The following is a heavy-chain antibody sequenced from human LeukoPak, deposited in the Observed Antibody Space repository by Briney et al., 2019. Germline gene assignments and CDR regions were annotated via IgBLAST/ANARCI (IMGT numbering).Heavy chain of an antibody. CDR2: TYTGGDT. Sequence: PGGSLRLSCAPSGFSVSSDYFTWVRQAPGKGLVWVAITYTGGDTYYADSVKGRFTISQDDSKNTVYLQMNNLSVEDTAVYFCAKVGRAPDASGAFDIWGQGTMVTVSS. V-gene: IGHV3-53*01. D-gene: IGHD1-14*01. CDR3: AKVGRAPDASGAFDI. J-gene: IGHJ3*02. CDR1: GFSVSSDY.